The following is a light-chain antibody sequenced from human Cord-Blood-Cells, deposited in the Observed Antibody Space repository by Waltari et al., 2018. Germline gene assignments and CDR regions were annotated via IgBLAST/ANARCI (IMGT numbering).Light chain of an antibody. J-gene: IGLJ2*01. CDR2: YDS. Sequence: SYVLTQPPSVSVAPGKTARITCGGNNIGSKSVHWYQQKPGHAPVLVIYYDSDRPSGIPERFSGSNSGNTATLTISRVEAGDEADYYCQVWDSSSDHVVFGGGTKLTVL. CDR3: QVWDSSSDHVV. V-gene: IGLV3-21*04. CDR1: NIGSKS.